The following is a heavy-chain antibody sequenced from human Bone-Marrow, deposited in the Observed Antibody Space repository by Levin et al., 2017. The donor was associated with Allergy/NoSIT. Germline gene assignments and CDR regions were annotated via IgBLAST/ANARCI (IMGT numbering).Heavy chain of an antibody. CDR3: ATDRVGGLEP. CDR1: GFTFGTAA. V-gene: IGHV1-58*02. CDR2: IAFGSGNT. Sequence: KISCKSSGFTFGTAAIHWVRQAPGQRLEWMGWIAFGSGNTRYAQKFQDTVTFTRDMSGTTVYMELSSLKMEDTAVYYCATDRVGGLEPWGQGALVTVSS. J-gene: IGHJ5*02. D-gene: IGHD1-26*01.